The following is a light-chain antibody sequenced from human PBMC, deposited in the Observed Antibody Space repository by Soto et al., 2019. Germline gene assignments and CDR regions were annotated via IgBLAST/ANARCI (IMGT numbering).Light chain of an antibody. CDR2: VNSDGSH. V-gene: IGLV4-69*01. Sequence: QSVLTQSPSASASLGASVKLTCTLSSGHSNYAIAWHQQQPEKGPRYLMKVNSDGSHYKGDGIPDRFSGSSSGAERHLTISSLQSEDEADYYCQTWGTGLWVFGGGTKLTVL. CDR1: SGHSNYA. CDR3: QTWGTGLWV. J-gene: IGLJ3*02.